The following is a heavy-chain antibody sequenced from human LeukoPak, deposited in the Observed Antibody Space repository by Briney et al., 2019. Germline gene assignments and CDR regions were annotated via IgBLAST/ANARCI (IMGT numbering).Heavy chain of an antibody. Sequence: GGSLRLSCAASGFTFSSYYMTWVPQAPGKGLEWVATIKDDGSEDYYLDSVKGRFTISRDNAKSSMWLQMSSLRADETAVYYCARDQTPFYWGQGSLVTVSS. J-gene: IGHJ4*02. CDR3: ARDQTPFY. D-gene: IGHD2-15*01. V-gene: IGHV3-7*01. CDR1: GFTFSSYY. CDR2: IKDDGSED.